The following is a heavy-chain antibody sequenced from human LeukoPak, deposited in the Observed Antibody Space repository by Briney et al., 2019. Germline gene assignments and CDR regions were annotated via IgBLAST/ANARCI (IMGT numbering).Heavy chain of an antibody. CDR1: GGPISSYY. CDR2: VHNNGET. V-gene: IGHV4-59*08. J-gene: IGHJ3*02. Sequence: PSETLSLTCTVSGGPISSYYWSWIRQPPGKGLEWIAYVHNNGETKHNPSLKSRDTIPVDTPNNQISLRLSSVTAADTAMYYCARQPAATAAFDIWGLGTMVTVSS. CDR3: ARQPAATAAFDI. D-gene: IGHD5-18*01.